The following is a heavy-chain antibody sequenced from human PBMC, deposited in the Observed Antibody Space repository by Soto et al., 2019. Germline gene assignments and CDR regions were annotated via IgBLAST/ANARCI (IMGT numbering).Heavy chain of an antibody. D-gene: IGHD2-2*01. Sequence: KTWETLSLTCAVSGYSISSGYYWGWIRQPPGKGLEWIGSIYHSGSTYYNPSLKSRVTISVDTSKNQFSLKLSSVTAADTAVYYCARDRPIYCSSNSCYWWFAPSGQGTLATVSS. V-gene: IGHV4-38-2*02. CDR1: GYSISSGYY. CDR3: ARDRPIYCSSNSCYWWFAP. J-gene: IGHJ5*02. CDR2: IYHSGST.